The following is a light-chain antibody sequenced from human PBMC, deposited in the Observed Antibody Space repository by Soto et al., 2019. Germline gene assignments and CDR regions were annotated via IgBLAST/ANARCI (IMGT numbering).Light chain of an antibody. CDR3: KKYSSVIT. CDR2: AAS. V-gene: IGKV1-27*01. CDR1: QGISNF. J-gene: IGKJ5*01. Sequence: DIQMTQSPSSLSASVGDRVTITCRASQGISNFLAWYQQKPGKVPKLLISAASTLQSGVPSRFSGSGSGTDFTLTITSLQPKDVAIYYCKKYSSVITFGQGTRLEIK.